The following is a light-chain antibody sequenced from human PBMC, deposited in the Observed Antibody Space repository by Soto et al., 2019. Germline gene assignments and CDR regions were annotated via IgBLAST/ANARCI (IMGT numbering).Light chain of an antibody. V-gene: IGLV1-40*01. CDR2: ENN. J-gene: IGLJ3*02. CDR3: QSYDSSLSSWV. CDR1: SSNIGAGYD. Sequence: QSVLTQPPSVSGAPGQRVTISCTGSSSNIGAGYDVHWYQQLPGTAPKLLIYENNNRPSGVPDRFSGSKSGTSASLAITGLQAEDEADYYCQSYDSSLSSWVFGGGTKLTVL.